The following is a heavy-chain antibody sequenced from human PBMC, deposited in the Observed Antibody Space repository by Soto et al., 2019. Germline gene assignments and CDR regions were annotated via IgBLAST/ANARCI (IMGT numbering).Heavy chain of an antibody. CDR3: ARDGYFHDSSGYYIFDY. D-gene: IGHD3-22*01. Sequence: ASVKFSCNASGYTFTSYGISWVRQAPVQGREWIGWISAYNGNTNYAQMLKDRVNITTDTSTSPAYMELRSLRSDDTAVYYCARDGYFHDSSGYYIFDYWGQGTPVTVSS. J-gene: IGHJ4*02. CDR1: GYTFTSYG. CDR2: ISAYNGNT. V-gene: IGHV1-18*01.